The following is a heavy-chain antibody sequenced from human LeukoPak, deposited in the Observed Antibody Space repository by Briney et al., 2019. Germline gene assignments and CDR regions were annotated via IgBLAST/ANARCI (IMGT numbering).Heavy chain of an antibody. J-gene: IGHJ6*02. V-gene: IGHV1-69*13. CDR3: ARDDWNYKFTIHSYYYGMDV. D-gene: IGHD1-7*01. CDR2: IIPIFGTA. CDR1: GGTFSSYA. Sequence: ASVNVSCTASGGTFSSYAISWVRQAPGQGLEWMGGIIPIFGTANYAQKFQGRVTITADESTSTAYMELSSLRSGDTAVYYCARDDWNYKFTIHSYYYGMDVWGQGTTVTVSS.